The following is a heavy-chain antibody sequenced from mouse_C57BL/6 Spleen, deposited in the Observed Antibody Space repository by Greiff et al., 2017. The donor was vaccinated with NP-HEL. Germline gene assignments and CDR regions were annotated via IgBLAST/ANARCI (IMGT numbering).Heavy chain of an antibody. Sequence: QVQLQQSGAELVRPGASVTLSCKASGYTFTDYEMHWVKQTPVHGLEWIGAIDPETGGTAYNQKFKGKAILTADKSSSTAYMELRSLTSEDSAVYYCTRCYYGSSYLDYWGQGTTLTVSS. D-gene: IGHD1-1*01. CDR3: TRCYYGSSYLDY. CDR1: GYTFTDYE. V-gene: IGHV1-15*01. J-gene: IGHJ2*01. CDR2: IDPETGGT.